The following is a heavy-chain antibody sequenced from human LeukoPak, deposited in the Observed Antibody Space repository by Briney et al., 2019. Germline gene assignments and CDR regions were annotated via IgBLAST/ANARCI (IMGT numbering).Heavy chain of an antibody. CDR3: ARDRSNRLSYSSSSDPYYYYYMDV. J-gene: IGHJ6*03. CDR1: GFTFSSYS. D-gene: IGHD6-6*01. CDR2: ISSSSNTI. Sequence: GGSLRLSCAASGFTFSSYSMNWVRRAPRKGLEGVSYISSSSNTIYYADSVRGRFNNSRDNAKNSLYLQMNSLRAEDTAVYYCARDRSNRLSYSSSSDPYYYYYMDVWGKGTTVTVSS. V-gene: IGHV3-48*04.